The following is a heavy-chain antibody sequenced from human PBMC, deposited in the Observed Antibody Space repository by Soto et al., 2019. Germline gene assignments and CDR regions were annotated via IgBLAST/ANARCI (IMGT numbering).Heavy chain of an antibody. CDR1: GFTFIRYG. V-gene: IGHV3-30*18. J-gene: IGHJ6*02. CDR3: AKDWCEGGSYDCYYYGMDV. D-gene: IGHD1-26*01. CDR2: ISYDGSNK. Sequence: SGRLSCAAAGFTFIRYGMHWVRHAPGKVLEWVSVISYDGSNKYYADSVKGRFTISRDNFKNTLYLQMNSLRAEDTAVYYCAKDWCEGGSYDCYYYGMDVWGQGTTVTVSS.